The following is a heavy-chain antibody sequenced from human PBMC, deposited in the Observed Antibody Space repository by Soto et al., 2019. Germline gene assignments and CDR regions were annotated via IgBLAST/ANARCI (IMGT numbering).Heavy chain of an antibody. D-gene: IGHD3-9*01. J-gene: IGHJ3*02. CDR3: ARPLTILFMVLTDGAFDI. Sequence: QLQLQASGPGLVKPSETLSLTCTVSGGSISSSSYYWGWIRQPPGKGLEWIGSIYYSGSTYYKPSLKSRVTISVDTSKNQFSLKLSSVTAADTAVYYCARPLTILFMVLTDGAFDIWGQGTMVTVSS. CDR1: GGSISSSSYY. CDR2: IYYSGST. V-gene: IGHV4-39*01.